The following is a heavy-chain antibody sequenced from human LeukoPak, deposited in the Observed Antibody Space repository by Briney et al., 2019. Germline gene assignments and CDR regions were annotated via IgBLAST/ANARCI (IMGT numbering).Heavy chain of an antibody. J-gene: IGHJ4*02. D-gene: IGHD5-24*01. CDR3: ARDGYNPIDY. V-gene: IGHV4-4*09. Sequence: SETLSLTCTVSGSSISSFYWSWIRQPPGEGLEWIASIYTSGGTNYNPSLKSRVTISVDTSKNQFSLKLSSVTAADTAVYYCARDGYNPIDYWGQGTLVTVSS. CDR1: GSSISSFY. CDR2: IYTSGGT.